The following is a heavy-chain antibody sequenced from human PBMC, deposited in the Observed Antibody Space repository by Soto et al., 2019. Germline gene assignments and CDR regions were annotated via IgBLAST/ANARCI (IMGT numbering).Heavy chain of an antibody. V-gene: IGHV3-48*03. Sequence: WVSYISSSGSTIYYADSVKGRFTISRDNAKNSLYLQMNSLRAEDTAVYYCAREGKYSSSWYRPHYYYYGMDVWGQGTTVTVSS. CDR3: AREGKYSSSWYRPHYYYYGMDV. D-gene: IGHD6-13*01. CDR2: ISSSGSTI. J-gene: IGHJ6*02.